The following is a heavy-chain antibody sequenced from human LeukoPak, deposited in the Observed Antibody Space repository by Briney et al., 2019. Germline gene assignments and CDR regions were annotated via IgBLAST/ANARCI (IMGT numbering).Heavy chain of an antibody. CDR3: AVSAAGLFDP. D-gene: IGHD6-13*01. V-gene: IGHV4-59*12. CDR2: IYYSGTT. CDR1: GGSISSYY. Sequence: SETLPLTCTVSGGSISSYYWSWIRQPPGKGLEWIGYIYYSGTTNFNPSLKSRVTISVDTSKNQFSLNLTSVTAADTAVYYCAVSAAGLFDPWGQGTLVTVSS. J-gene: IGHJ5*02.